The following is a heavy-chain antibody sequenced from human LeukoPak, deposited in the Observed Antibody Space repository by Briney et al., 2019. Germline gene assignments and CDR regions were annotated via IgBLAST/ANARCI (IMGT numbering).Heavy chain of an antibody. CDR2: IYSGGST. V-gene: IGHV3-53*01. Sequence: PGGSLRLSCAASGFXVSSNYISWVRQAPGKGLEWVSHIYSGGSTYYADSVKGRFTISRDNSKNTLYLQMNSLRAEDTAVYYCARSAGYDILTGYLSDWFDPWGQGTLVTVSS. CDR3: ARSAGYDILTGYLSDWFDP. D-gene: IGHD3-9*01. CDR1: GFXVSSNY. J-gene: IGHJ5*02.